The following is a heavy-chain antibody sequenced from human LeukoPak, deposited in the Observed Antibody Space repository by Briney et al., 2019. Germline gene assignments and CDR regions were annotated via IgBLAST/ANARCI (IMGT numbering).Heavy chain of an antibody. J-gene: IGHJ4*02. CDR2: INEDGSST. CDR3: TTDTFGARDS. D-gene: IGHD3-10*01. Sequence: GGSLRLSCAASGYTFSRYWMHWVRHGPGKGLVWVSRINEDGSSTSYAESVRGRFTISRDNAKNTLYLQMNSLRAEDAAVYHCTTDTFGARDSWGQGTLVTVSS. CDR1: GYTFSRYW. V-gene: IGHV3-74*01.